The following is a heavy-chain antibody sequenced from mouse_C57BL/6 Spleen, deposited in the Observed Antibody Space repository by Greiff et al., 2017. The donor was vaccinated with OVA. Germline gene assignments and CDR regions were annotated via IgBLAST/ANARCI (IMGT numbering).Heavy chain of an antibody. V-gene: IGHV5-9-1*02. CDR1: GFTFSSYA. Sequence: EVHLVESGEGLVKPGGSLKLSCAASGFTFSSYAMSWVRQTPEKRLEWVAYISSGGDYIYYADTVKGRFTISRDNARNTLYLQMSSLKSEDTAMYYCTRDRVYYYGSPYAMDYWGQGTSVTVSS. D-gene: IGHD1-1*01. CDR2: ISSGGDYI. J-gene: IGHJ4*01. CDR3: TRDRVYYYGSPYAMDY.